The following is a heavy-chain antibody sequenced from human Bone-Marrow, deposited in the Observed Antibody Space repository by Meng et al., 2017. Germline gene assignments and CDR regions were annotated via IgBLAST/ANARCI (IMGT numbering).Heavy chain of an antibody. V-gene: IGHV4-61*02. Sequence: SETLSLTCTVSGGSISSGSYYWSWIRQPAGKGLEWIGRIYTSGSTNYNPSLKSRVTISVDTSKNQFSLKLSSVTAADTAVYYCGGAYCGGDCSEYFQHWGQGTLVTVSS. CDR3: GGAYCGGDCSEYFQH. D-gene: IGHD2-21*02. J-gene: IGHJ1*01. CDR1: GGSISSGSYY. CDR2: IYTSGST.